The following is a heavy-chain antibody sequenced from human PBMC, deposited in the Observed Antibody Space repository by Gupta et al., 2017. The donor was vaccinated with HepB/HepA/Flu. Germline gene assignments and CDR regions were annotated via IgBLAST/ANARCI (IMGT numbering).Heavy chain of an antibody. Sequence: QGDAVKAPGALVQAACSPCRSTSTCYFFLCSHRVPWLRQAPGKGLEWVAFMYHNGCKKNFAQLVKGRVTLTRDKFKNILFMEMNSLTFEDTAVYFCAQGAPGAATAKDVWGQGTLVIVSS. D-gene: IGHD5-18*01. CDR3: AQGAPGAATAKDV. V-gene: IGHV3-30*03. J-gene: IGHJ4*02. CDR1: YFFLCSHR. CDR2: MYHNGCKK.